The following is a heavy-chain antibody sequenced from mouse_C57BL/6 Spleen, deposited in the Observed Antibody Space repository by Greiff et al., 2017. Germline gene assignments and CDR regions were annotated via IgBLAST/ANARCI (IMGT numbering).Heavy chain of an antibody. CDR3: ARGIYYGNLFDY. CDR2: IDPSDSYT. V-gene: IGHV1-69*01. Sequence: VQLQQPGAELVMPGASVKLSCKASGYTFTSYWMHWVKQRPGQGLEWIGEIDPSDSYTNYNQKFKGKSTLTVDKSSSTAYMQLSSLTSEDSAVYYCARGIYYGNLFDYWGQGTTLTVSS. CDR1: GYTFTSYW. D-gene: IGHD2-1*01. J-gene: IGHJ2*01.